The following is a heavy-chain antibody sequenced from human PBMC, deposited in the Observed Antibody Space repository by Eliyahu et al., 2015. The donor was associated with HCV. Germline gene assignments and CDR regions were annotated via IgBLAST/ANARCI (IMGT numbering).Heavy chain of an antibody. V-gene: IGHV1-46*01. J-gene: IGHJ6*02. Sequence: QLVQSGAEVKKPGASVRISCKASGYTFTSYYIHWVRQXPGQGLEWMGIINPSDGYTSYAQKFQGRVTMTRGTSTSTVYMEQSSLRSEDTAVYYCARGDLLEWAGGMDVWGQGTTVTVSS. D-gene: IGHD3-3*01. CDR1: GYTFTSYY. CDR2: INPSDGYT. CDR3: ARGDLLEWAGGMDV.